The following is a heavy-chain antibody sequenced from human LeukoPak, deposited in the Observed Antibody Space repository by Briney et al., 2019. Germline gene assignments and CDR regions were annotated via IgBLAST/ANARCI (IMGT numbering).Heavy chain of an antibody. D-gene: IGHD1-26*01. J-gene: IGHJ3*02. Sequence: SETLSLTCTASGGSISSSSYYWGWIRQPPGKGLERIGSIYYSGSTYYNLSLKCRVPISVDASTNQFSLKLCSVTAADTAVYYCASLPTVGATFAFDIWGQGTMVTVSS. V-gene: IGHV4-39*01. CDR2: IYYSGST. CDR1: GGSISSSSYY. CDR3: ASLPTVGATFAFDI.